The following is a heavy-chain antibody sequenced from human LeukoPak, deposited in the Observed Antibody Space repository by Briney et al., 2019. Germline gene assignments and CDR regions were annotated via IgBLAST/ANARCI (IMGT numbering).Heavy chain of an antibody. Sequence: GEPLRLSCAASGRTFSSYWRRWVRQAPGKGLVWVARINSDGSSTSYADSVKGRFTISRDNAKNTLYLQMNSLRAEDTAVYYCGRDDQVVVMDYWGQGTLVTVSS. V-gene: IGHV3-74*01. CDR3: GRDDQVVVMDY. CDR1: GRTFSSYW. D-gene: IGHD2-21*01. CDR2: INSDGSST. J-gene: IGHJ4*02.